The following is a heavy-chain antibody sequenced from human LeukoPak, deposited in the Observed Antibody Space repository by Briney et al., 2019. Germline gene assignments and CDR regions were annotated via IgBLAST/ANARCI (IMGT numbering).Heavy chain of an antibody. CDR3: ARGGAYCGGDCYAY. CDR1: GFTVSNNY. Sequence: GSLRLSCAASGFTVSNNYMSWVRQAPGKGLEWVSVIYRGGNTYYADSVKGRFSISRDTSKNTLYLQMNSLRAEDTAVYYCARGGAYCGGDCYAYWGQGTLVTVSS. CDR2: IYRGGNT. D-gene: IGHD2-21*02. V-gene: IGHV3-53*01. J-gene: IGHJ4*02.